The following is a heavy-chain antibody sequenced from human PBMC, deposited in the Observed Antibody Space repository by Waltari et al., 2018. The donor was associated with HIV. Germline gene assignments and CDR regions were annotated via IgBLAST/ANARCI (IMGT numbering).Heavy chain of an antibody. D-gene: IGHD3-22*01. CDR1: GFTFSSYA. Sequence: EVQLLESGGGLVQPGGSLRLSCAASGFTFSSYAMSWVRQAPGKGLEWLSAISNSGDSTYFADSVKGRFSISRDNSKNTLYLQMNSLRDEDTAVYYCAKDLSSISMIIPRSYFDYWGQGTLVTVSS. CDR2: ISNSGDST. J-gene: IGHJ4*02. CDR3: AKDLSSISMIIPRSYFDY. V-gene: IGHV3-23*01.